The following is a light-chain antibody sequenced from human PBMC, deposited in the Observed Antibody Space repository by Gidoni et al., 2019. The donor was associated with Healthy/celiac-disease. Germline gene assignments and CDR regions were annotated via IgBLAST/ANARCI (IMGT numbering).Light chain of an antibody. CDR1: PSVSSY. Sequence: EIVLTHSPATLSLSPGERATLSCRASPSVSSYLAWYQQKPGQAPRLPIYDASNRATGIPARFSGSGSGTDFTLTISSLEPEDFAVYYCQKRGTFGPGTKVDIK. J-gene: IGKJ3*01. V-gene: IGKV3-11*01. CDR3: QKRGT. CDR2: DAS.